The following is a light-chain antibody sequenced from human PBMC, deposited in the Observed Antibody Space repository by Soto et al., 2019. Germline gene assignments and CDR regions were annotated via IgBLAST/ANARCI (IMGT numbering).Light chain of an antibody. CDR1: QGISSW. Sequence: DIQMPQSPSSVSASVGDRVTISCRASQGISSWLAWHQQKPGKAPSLLIYSASTLHSGVPSRFSGSGSGTEFTLTISSLQPDDFATYYCQHYNSYSEAFGQGTKVDIK. J-gene: IGKJ1*01. CDR3: QHYNSYSEA. CDR2: SAS. V-gene: IGKV1D-16*01.